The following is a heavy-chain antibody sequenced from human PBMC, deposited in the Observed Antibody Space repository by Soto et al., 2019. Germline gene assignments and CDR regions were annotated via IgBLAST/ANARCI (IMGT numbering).Heavy chain of an antibody. CDR2: VYHSGTT. J-gene: IGHJ4*02. CDR3: AGPGDGDFDY. CDR1: GASIGTNNW. Sequence: PSETLSLTCAVSGASIGTNNWWSWVRQPPGKGLEWIGEVYHSGTTHCNPSLKSRVTISIDNSKNQFSLRLTSMTAADTAVYYCAGPGDGDFDYWSQGTLVTVSS. V-gene: IGHV4-4*02.